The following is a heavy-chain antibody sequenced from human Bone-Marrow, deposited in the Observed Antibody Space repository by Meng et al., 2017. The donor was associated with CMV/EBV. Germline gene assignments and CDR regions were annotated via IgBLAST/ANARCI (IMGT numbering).Heavy chain of an antibody. CDR2: ISWNSGSI. CDR3: AKARSRATVTASDY. V-gene: IGHV3-9*01. J-gene: IGHJ4*02. Sequence: SLRLSCAASGFTFDDYAMHWVRQAPGKGLEWVSGISWNSGSIGYADSVKGRFTISRDNAKYSLYLQMNSLRAEDTALYYCAKARSRATVTASDYWGQGTLVTVSS. D-gene: IGHD4-11*01. CDR1: GFTFDDYA.